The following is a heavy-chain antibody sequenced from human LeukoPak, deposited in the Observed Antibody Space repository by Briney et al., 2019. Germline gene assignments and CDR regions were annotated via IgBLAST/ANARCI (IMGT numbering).Heavy chain of an antibody. V-gene: IGHV4-59*12. D-gene: IGHD3-10*01. CDR1: GGSISSYY. CDR2: IYYSGST. J-gene: IGHJ5*02. CDR3: ARLLGNWFDP. Sequence: PSETLSLTCTVSGGSISSYYWSWIRQPPGKGLEWIGYIYYSGSTNYNPSLKSRVTISVDTSKNRFSLKLSSVTAADTAVYYCARLLGNWFDPWGQGTLVTVSS.